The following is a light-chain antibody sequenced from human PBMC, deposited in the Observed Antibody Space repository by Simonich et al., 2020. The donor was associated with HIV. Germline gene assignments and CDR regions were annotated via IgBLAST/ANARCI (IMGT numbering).Light chain of an antibody. CDR3: QQYDSTPWT. J-gene: IGKJ1*01. Sequence: IVMTQSPDSLVVSLGERATINCKSSQSVLYSSNNKNYLAWYQQKPGQPPKLLIYWASTRESGVPDRFSGSGSGTDFTLTISSLQAEDVAVYYCQQYDSTPWTFGQGTKVEIK. CDR2: WAS. V-gene: IGKV4-1*01. CDR1: QSVLYSSNNKNY.